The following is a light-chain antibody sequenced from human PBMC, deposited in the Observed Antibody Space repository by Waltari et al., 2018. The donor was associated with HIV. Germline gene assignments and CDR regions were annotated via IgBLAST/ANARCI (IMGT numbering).Light chain of an antibody. CDR1: NSNIGRNT. J-gene: IGLJ2*01. CDR2: GKN. Sequence: QSVLTQPPSASGTPGQRVTISCSGSNSNIGRNTVSWFQQLPGTAPKVLIYGKNHRPPGVPDRFSGSKSGTSASLAISGLQSDDEADYFCASWDDSFNGPVFGGGTKLTVV. CDR3: ASWDDSFNGPV. V-gene: IGLV1-44*01.